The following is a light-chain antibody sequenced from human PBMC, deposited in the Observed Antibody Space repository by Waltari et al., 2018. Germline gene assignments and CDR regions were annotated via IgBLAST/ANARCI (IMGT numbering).Light chain of an antibody. CDR1: SSDVGGYNY. V-gene: IGLV2-14*03. J-gene: IGLJ2*01. CDR2: DVS. CDR3: SSYTSSSTRV. Sequence: QSALTQPASVSGSPGQSIPLSCTGTSSDVGGYNYVSWYQQHPGKAPKLMIYDVSNRPSGVSNRFSGSKSGNTASLTISGLQAEDEADYYCSSYTSSSTRVFGGGTKLTIL.